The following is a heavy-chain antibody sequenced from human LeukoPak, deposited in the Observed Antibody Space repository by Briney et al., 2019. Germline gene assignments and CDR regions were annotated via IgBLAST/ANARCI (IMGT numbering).Heavy chain of an antibody. CDR1: GFTFSTYW. J-gene: IGHJ4*02. Sequence: GGSLRLSCVASGFTFSTYWMSWVRQAPGKGREWVANIKQDGSKNYYVESVKGRFTISRDTAKNSLYLQMNSLRVEDTAVYYCARDKIVGATYFDYWGQGTLVTVSS. CDR2: IKQDGSKN. D-gene: IGHD1-26*01. V-gene: IGHV3-7*01. CDR3: ARDKIVGATYFDY.